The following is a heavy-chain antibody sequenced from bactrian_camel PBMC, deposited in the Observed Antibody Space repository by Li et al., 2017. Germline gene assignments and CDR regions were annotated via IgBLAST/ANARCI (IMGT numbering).Heavy chain of an antibody. CDR3: ATDTVSGTFYEYNY. CDR1: GIHERHTC. D-gene: IGHD6*01. Sequence: HVQLVESGGAPVQAGESLRLSCITSGIHERHTCLGWFRQAPGKEREGVAAIGSDGSTSYADSVKGRFTISRDNAKNTVYLQMNNLTFADTALYYCATDTVSGTFYEYNYWGQGTQVTVS. J-gene: IGHJ4*01. CDR2: IGSDGST. V-gene: IGHV3S53*01.